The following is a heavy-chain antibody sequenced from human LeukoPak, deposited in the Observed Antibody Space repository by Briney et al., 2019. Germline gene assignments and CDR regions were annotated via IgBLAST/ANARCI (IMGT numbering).Heavy chain of an antibody. CDR2: IYTSGST. D-gene: IGHD2-2*01. CDR3: AREMPRVPAANQWFDP. V-gene: IGHV4-61*02. Sequence: SETLSLTCIVSGGSISSGGYYWSWLRQPAGKGLEWIGRIYTSGSTNYNPSLKSRVTMSVDTSKNQFSLKLSSVTAADTAVYYCAREMPRVPAANQWFDPWGQGTLVTVSS. J-gene: IGHJ5*02. CDR1: GGSISSGGYY.